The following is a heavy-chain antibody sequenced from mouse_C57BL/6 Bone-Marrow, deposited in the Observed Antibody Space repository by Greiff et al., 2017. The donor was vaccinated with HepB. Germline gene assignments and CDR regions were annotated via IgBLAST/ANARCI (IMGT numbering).Heavy chain of an antibody. J-gene: IGHJ1*03. CDR2: IYPGSGNT. CDR1: GYTFTDYY. CDR3: ARERSNYWYFDV. V-gene: IGHV1-76*01. Sequence: VQVVESGAELVRPGASVKLSCKASGYTFTDYYINWVKQRPGQGLEWIARIYPGSGNTYYNEKFKGKATLTAEKSSSTAYMQLSSLTSEDSAVYFCARERSNYWYFDVWGTGTTVTVSS. D-gene: IGHD2-5*01.